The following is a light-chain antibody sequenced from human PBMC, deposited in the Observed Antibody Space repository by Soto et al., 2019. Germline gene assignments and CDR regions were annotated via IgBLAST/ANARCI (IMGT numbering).Light chain of an antibody. J-gene: IGLJ1*01. V-gene: IGLV2-14*03. CDR3: SSFTSASTRI. CDR1: SSDIGAFNF. Sequence: QSALTQPASVSGSPGQSISIPCTGTSSDIGAFNFVSWYQQHPGKAPKVLIYGVTNRPSGVDYRFSGSKSGNTASLIISGLRPEDEADYYCSSFTSASTRIFGTGTKVNVL. CDR2: GVT.